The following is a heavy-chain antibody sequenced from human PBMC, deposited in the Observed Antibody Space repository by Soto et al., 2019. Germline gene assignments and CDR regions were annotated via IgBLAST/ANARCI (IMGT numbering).Heavy chain of an antibody. D-gene: IGHD6-19*01. V-gene: IGHV1-69*13. CDR2: IIPIFGTA. CDR3: ARDGWYVGDY. Sequence: ASVKVSCKASGGTFSSYAISWVRQAPGQGLEWMGGIIPIFGTANYAQKFQGRVTITADESTSTAYMELRSLRSDDTAVYYCARDGWYVGDYWGQGTLVTVSS. J-gene: IGHJ4*02. CDR1: GGTFSSYA.